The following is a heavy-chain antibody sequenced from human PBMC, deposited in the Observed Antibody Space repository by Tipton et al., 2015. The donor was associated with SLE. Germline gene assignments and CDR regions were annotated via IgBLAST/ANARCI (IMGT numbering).Heavy chain of an antibody. CDR1: GFTFSSYW. D-gene: IGHD3-22*01. J-gene: IGHJ4*02. V-gene: IGHV3-7*01. Sequence: SLRLSCAASGFTFSSYWMSWVRQAPGKGLEWVANIKQDGSEKFYVDSVKGRFTISRDNAENSLYLQMNSLGAEDSAVYYCARYYESSGYYYGFEGYWGQGTLVTVSS. CDR2: IKQDGSEK. CDR3: ARYYESSGYYYGFEGY.